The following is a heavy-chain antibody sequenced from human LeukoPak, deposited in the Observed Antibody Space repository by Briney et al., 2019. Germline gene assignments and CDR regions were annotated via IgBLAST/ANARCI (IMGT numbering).Heavy chain of an antibody. D-gene: IGHD6-19*01. CDR1: GFTFGSYW. J-gene: IGHJ4*02. CDR2: IKQDGSEK. V-gene: IGHV3-7*03. CDR3: ARVSRISSGWET. Sequence: PGGSLRLSCAASGFTFGSYWMSWVRRAPGKGLEWVANIKQDGSEKYYVDSVKGRFTISRDNAKNSLYLQMNSLRAEDTAVYYCARVSRISSGWETWGQGTLVTVSS.